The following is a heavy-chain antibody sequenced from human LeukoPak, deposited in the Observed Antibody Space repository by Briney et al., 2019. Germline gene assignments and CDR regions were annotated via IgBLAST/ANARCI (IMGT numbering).Heavy chain of an antibody. J-gene: IGHJ4*02. D-gene: IGHD6-25*01. CDR3: ARGSAEFDH. Sequence: GGSLRLSCAASGFIVSDNYMSWVRQAPGKGLEWVSLIYRGGTTDYADSVKGRFTISRDNSKNTLYLQMNSLRAEDSAVYYCARGSAEFDHWGQGTLVTVSS. V-gene: IGHV3-53*01. CDR2: IYRGGTT. CDR1: GFIVSDNY.